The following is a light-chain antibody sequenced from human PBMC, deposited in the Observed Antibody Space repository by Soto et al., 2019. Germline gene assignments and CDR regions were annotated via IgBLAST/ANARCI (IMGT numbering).Light chain of an antibody. CDR3: TSYASGSSHVV. Sequence: QSALTQPASVSGSPGQSSTLSYTGTSSDIGGYDYVSWYQRHPGKAPKLIIYDVNNRPSGVSNRFSGSKSGNTASLTISGLQAEDEADYYCTSYASGSSHVVFGGGTKVTVL. J-gene: IGLJ2*01. CDR2: DVN. CDR1: SSDIGGYDY. V-gene: IGLV2-14*01.